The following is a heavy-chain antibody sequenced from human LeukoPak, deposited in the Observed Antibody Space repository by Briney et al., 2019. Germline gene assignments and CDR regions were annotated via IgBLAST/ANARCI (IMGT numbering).Heavy chain of an antibody. Sequence: SETLSLTCAVSGGPISSGGYSWSWIRQPPGKGLEWIGYIYYSGSTNYNPSLKSRVTISVDTSKNQFSLKLSSVTAADTAVYYCARDPYGGNSFDYWGQGTLVTVSS. V-gene: IGHV4-61*08. CDR2: IYYSGST. D-gene: IGHD4-23*01. CDR1: GGPISSGGYS. CDR3: ARDPYGGNSFDY. J-gene: IGHJ4*02.